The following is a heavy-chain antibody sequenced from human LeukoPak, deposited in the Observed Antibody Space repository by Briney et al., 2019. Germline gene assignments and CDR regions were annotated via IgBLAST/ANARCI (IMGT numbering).Heavy chain of an antibody. J-gene: IGHJ2*01. CDR2: IHTTGRT. CDR1: GGSISSGDHY. D-gene: IGHD3-9*01. V-gene: IGHV4-61*02. CDR3: ARQYIDILTGYHRGELYWYFDL. Sequence: SETLSLTCSISGGSISSGDHYWTWIRQPAGKELEWIGRIHTTGRTNYNPSLKSRVTISVDTSKNQFSLKLSSVTAADTAVYYCARQYIDILTGYHRGELYWYFDLWGRGTLVTVSS.